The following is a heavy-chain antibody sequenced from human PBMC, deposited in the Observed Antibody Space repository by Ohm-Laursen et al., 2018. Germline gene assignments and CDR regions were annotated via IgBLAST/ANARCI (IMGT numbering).Heavy chain of an antibody. D-gene: IGHD6-13*01. V-gene: IGHV4-4*08. J-gene: IGHJ3*01. CDR3: ASSQSSSWYHAFDV. CDR2: FYHSGGT. Sequence: SETLSLTCSVSGASISSYYWTWIRQPPGKGLGWIGHFYHSGGTNNNPSFKSRVTISIDTSKNQVSLNLNSVTAADTAVYYCASSQSSSWYHAFDVWGQGTMVTVSS. CDR1: GASISSYY.